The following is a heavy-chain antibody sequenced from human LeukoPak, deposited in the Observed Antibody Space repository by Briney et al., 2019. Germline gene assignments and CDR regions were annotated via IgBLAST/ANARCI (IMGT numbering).Heavy chain of an antibody. CDR1: GYTFTSCA. D-gene: IGHD3-16*01. J-gene: IGHJ6*03. CDR3: ARVNRYYDYVWGSYSYYYYMDV. CDR2: INTNTGNP. V-gene: IGHV7-4-1*02. Sequence: ASVKVSCKASGYTFTSCAMNWVRQAPGQGLEWMGWINTNTGNPTYAQGFTGRFVFSLDTSVSTPYLQIRSLKAEDTAVYYCARVNRYYDYVWGSYSYYYYMDVWGKGTTVTVSS.